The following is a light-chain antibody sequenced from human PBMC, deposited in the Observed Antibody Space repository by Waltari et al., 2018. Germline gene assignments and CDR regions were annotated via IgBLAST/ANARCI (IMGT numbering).Light chain of an antibody. CDR3: CSYAGSSTWV. Sequence: QSALTQPPSVPGSPGHATTISSTGTGSAVGGYNYGSWYQQHPGKAPKLMIYDVSKRPSGVSNRFSGSKSGNTASLTISGLQAEDEADYYCCSYAGSSTWVFGGGTKLTVL. CDR2: DVS. V-gene: IGLV2-23*02. CDR1: GSAVGGYNY. J-gene: IGLJ3*02.